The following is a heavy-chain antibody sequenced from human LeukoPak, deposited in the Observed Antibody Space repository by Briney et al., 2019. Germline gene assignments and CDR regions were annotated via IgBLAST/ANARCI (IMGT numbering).Heavy chain of an antibody. J-gene: IGHJ3*02. CDR3: ARIRDGYNDAYDI. Sequence: VASVKVSCKASGGTFSSYAISWVRQAPGQGLEWMGGIIPIFGTANYAQKFQGRVTITADKSTSTAYMELSSLRSEDTAIYYCARIRDGYNDAYDIWGQGTVVTVPS. V-gene: IGHV1-69*06. CDR1: GGTFSSYA. D-gene: IGHD5-24*01. CDR2: IIPIFGTA.